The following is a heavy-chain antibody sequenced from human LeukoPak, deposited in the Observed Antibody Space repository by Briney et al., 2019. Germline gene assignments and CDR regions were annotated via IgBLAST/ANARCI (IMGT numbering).Heavy chain of an antibody. J-gene: IGHJ4*02. CDR1: GFTFSSYS. V-gene: IGHV3-21*01. D-gene: IGHD6-25*01. CDR2: ISSSSSYI. Sequence: AGGSLRLSCAASGFTFSSYSMNWVRQAPGKGLEWVSSISSSSSYIYYADSVKGRFTISRDNAKNSLYLQMNSLRAEDTAVYYCAGEARLHILLDYWGQGTLVTVSS. CDR3: AGEARLHILLDY.